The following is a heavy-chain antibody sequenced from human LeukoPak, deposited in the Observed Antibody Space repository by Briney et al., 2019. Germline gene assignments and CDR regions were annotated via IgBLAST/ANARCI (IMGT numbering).Heavy chain of an antibody. D-gene: IGHD1-26*01. CDR3: ARRTVGPTGRCFDS. CDR1: DYSIRSGYY. Sequence: SDTLSLTCTVSDYSIRSGYYWDWIRQPPRKELEWIGSTHHSGNTHYTQSLKSRVTISVHTSKNQFCLKVKSVSAADTAVYYCARRTVGPTGRCFDSWGQGTQVTVSS. J-gene: IGHJ4*02. CDR2: THHSGNT. V-gene: IGHV4-38-2*02.